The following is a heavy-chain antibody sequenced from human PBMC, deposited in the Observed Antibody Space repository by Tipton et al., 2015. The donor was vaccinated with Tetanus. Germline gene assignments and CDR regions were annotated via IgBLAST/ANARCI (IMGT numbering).Heavy chain of an antibody. CDR1: GGSINSSDW. CDR3: ARDLGIAVAGTPIYYYYGMDG. CDR2: IHHSGST. J-gene: IGHJ6*02. D-gene: IGHD6-19*01. V-gene: IGHV4-4*02. Sequence: TLSLTCVVSGGSINSSDWWTWVRQPPGKGLEWIGEIHHSGSTNYNPSLKSRVTISVDTSKNQFSLKLNSVTAADTAVYYCARDLGIAVAGTPIYYYYGMDGWGPGPTVTVSS.